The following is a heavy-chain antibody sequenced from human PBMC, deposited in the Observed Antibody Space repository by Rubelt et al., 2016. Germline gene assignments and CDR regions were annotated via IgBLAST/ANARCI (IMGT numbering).Heavy chain of an antibody. CDR3: ARHNLGDSLLN. CDR2: IYYSGST. V-gene: IGHV4-59*08. CDR1: GGSISSYY. D-gene: IGHD3-16*01. Sequence: QVQLQESGPGLVKPSETLSLTCTVSGGSISSYYWSWIRQPPGKGLEWIGYIYYSGSTKYKPSLKSRVTISVDTSKNQFSLKLSSVTAADTAVYYCARHNLGDSLLNWGQGTLVTVSS. J-gene: IGHJ4*02.